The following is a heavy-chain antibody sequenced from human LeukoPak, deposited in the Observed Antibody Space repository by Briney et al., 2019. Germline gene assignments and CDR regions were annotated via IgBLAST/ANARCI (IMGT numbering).Heavy chain of an antibody. CDR3: ARSHDYSNYVAF. J-gene: IGHJ4*02. D-gene: IGHD4-11*01. Sequence: GESLKISCKGSGYNFTIRWIGWVRQMPGKGLGWMGIIYPGDSDTRYNPSFQGQITISADKSISTAYVQWSSLKASDTAMYYCARSHDYSNYVAFWGQGTLVTVSS. CDR2: IYPGDSDT. CDR1: GYNFTIRW. V-gene: IGHV5-51*01.